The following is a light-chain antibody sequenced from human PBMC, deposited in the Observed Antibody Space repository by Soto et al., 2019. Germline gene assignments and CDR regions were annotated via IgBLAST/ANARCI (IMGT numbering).Light chain of an antibody. CDR3: SSYTSSSTF. J-gene: IGLJ2*01. V-gene: IGLV2-14*01. Sequence: QSVLTQPASVSGSPGQSITISCTGTSSDVGGYNYVSWYQQHPGKAPKLMIYEVSNRPSWVSNRFSGSKSGNTASLTISGLQAEDEADYYCSSYTSSSTFFGGGTKLTVL. CDR1: SSDVGGYNY. CDR2: EVS.